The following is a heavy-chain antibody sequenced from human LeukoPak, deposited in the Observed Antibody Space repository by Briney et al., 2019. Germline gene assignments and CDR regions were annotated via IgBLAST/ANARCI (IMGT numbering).Heavy chain of an antibody. V-gene: IGHV3-23*01. CDR3: AKDSAYYYDSSGYEDY. D-gene: IGHD3-22*01. Sequence: GGSLRLSCVASGFTFSSYAMSWVRQAPGKGLEWVSVVSGSGGSTHSADSVKGRFVISRDNSKNTLYLQMNSLRAEDTAVYYCAKDSAYYYDSSGYEDYWGQGTLVTVSS. J-gene: IGHJ4*02. CDR2: VSGSGGST. CDR1: GFTFSSYA.